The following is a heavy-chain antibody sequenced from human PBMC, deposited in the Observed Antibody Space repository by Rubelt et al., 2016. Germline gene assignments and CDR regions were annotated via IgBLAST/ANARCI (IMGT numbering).Heavy chain of an antibody. V-gene: IGHV3-23*01. CDR1: GFSFGSYA. J-gene: IGHJ4*02. CDR2: VSAAGGGT. CDR3: AKGRGILSPDY. D-gene: IGHD3-10*01. Sequence: EVQLLEFGGGLVQPGGSLRLSCATSGFSFGSYAMTWVRQAPGKGLEWVSAVSAAGGGTYYADSVKGRFTISRDNSKNTLSLQMNSLRAEDTAVYYCAKGRGILSPDYWGQGTLVTVAS.